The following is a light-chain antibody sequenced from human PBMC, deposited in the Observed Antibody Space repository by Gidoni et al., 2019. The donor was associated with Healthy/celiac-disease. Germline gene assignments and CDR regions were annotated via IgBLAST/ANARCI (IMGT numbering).Light chain of an antibody. J-gene: IGLJ1*01. V-gene: IGLV2-8*01. Sequence: QSALTPPPSASGSPGQSVTISCTGTSSDVGGYNYVSWYQQHPGKAPKLMIYEVSKRPSGVPDRFSGSKSGNTASLTVSVLQAEDEADYYCSSYAGSNNYVFGTGTKVTVL. CDR1: SSDVGGYNY. CDR3: SSYAGSNNYV. CDR2: EVS.